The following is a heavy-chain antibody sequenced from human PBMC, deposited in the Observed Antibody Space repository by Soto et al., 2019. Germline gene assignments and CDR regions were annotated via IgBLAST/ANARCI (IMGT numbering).Heavy chain of an antibody. CDR2: IYYSGST. Sequence: SETLSLTCTVSGGSLSSYYWSWIRQPPGKGLEWIGYIYYSGSTNYNPSLKSRVTISVDTSKNQFSLKLSSVTAADTAVYYCARLNIAAAGTENTWFDPWAQGTLVTVSS. CDR1: GGSLSSYY. D-gene: IGHD6-13*01. J-gene: IGHJ5*02. CDR3: ARLNIAAAGTENTWFDP. V-gene: IGHV4-59*08.